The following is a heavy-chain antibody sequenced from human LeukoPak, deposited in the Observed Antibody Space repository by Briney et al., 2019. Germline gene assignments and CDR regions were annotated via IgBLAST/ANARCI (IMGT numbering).Heavy chain of an antibody. CDR3: AREVRWLFYPYYWYFDL. D-gene: IGHD3-3*01. CDR1: GGSFSGYY. J-gene: IGHJ2*01. V-gene: IGHV4-34*01. Sequence: SETLSLTCAVYGGSFSGYYWSWIRQPPGKGLEWIGEINHSGSTNYNPSLKSRVTISVDTSKNQFSLKLSSVTAADTAVYYCAREVRWLFYPYYWYFDLWGRGTLVTVSS. CDR2: INHSGST.